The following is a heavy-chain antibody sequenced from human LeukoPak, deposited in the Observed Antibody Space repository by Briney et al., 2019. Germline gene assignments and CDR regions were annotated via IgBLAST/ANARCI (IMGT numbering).Heavy chain of an antibody. Sequence: SETLSLTCTVSGGSISSYYWSWIRQPPEKGLEWIGYIYYSGSTNYNPSLKSRVTISVDTSKNQFSLKLSSVTAADTAVYYCARGYSSGWYLPPDYWGQGTLVTVSS. CDR2: IYYSGST. CDR3: ARGYSSGWYLPPDY. V-gene: IGHV4-59*12. CDR1: GGSISSYY. J-gene: IGHJ4*02. D-gene: IGHD6-19*01.